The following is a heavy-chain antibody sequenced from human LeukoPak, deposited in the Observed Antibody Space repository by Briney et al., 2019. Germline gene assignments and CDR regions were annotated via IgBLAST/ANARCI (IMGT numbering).Heavy chain of an antibody. CDR1: GLTFSAYG. CDR3: ARESPAFDY. J-gene: IGHJ4*02. CDR2: ISSSTSTI. Sequence: GESLRLSCAASGLTFSAYGMNWVRQAPGKGLEWVSYISSSTSTITYADSVRGRFTISRDNAKNSLYLQMNSLRAEDTAVYYCARESPAFDYWGQGTLVTVSS. V-gene: IGHV3-48*01.